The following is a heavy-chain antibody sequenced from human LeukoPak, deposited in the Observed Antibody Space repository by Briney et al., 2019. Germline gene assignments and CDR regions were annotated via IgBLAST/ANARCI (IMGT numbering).Heavy chain of an antibody. CDR3: ARLGQEAYYYGVDV. Sequence: PSETLSLTCTVSGGSISSYYWSCIRQPPGKGLEWIGYIYYSGSTNYNPSLKSRVTISVDTSKNQFSLKLSSVTAADTAVYYCARLGQEAYYYGVDVWGQGTTVTVSS. D-gene: IGHD3-10*01. CDR2: IYYSGST. CDR1: GGSISSYY. V-gene: IGHV4-59*08. J-gene: IGHJ6*02.